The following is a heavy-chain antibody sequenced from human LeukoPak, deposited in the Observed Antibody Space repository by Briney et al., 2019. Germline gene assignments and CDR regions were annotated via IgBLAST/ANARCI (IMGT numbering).Heavy chain of an antibody. Sequence: GGSLRLSCAASGFTFSSYGMHWVRQAPGKGLEWVAVISYDGSNKYYADSVKGRFTISRDNSKYTLYLQMNSLRAEDTAVYYCAKGSEAEAYTFDYWGQGTLVTVSS. V-gene: IGHV3-30*18. CDR3: AKGSEAEAYTFDY. CDR1: GFTFSSYG. J-gene: IGHJ4*02. D-gene: IGHD2-21*01. CDR2: ISYDGSNK.